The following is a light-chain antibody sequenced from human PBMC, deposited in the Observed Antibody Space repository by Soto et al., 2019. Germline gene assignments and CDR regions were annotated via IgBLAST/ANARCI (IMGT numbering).Light chain of an antibody. J-gene: IGKJ1*01. CDR2: GAS. CDR1: QTVSTNF. V-gene: IGKV3-20*01. CDR3: QQYGNSPLT. Sequence: IVFKQSACTLSLYPGERATLSCRASQTVSTNFLAWYQQKPGQAPRLLIYGASSRATGTPDRFSGSGSGTDFTLTISRLEPEDFGVFFCQQYGNSPLTFGQGTKVDIK.